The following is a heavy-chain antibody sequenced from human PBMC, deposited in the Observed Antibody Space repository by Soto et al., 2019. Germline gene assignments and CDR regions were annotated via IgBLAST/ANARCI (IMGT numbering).Heavy chain of an antibody. CDR1: GYTFVSYG. Sequence: QVQLVQSGAEMREPGASVKVSCKASGYTFVSYGISWVRQAPGQGLEWLGWISPYNGNTNYAQKFQGSVTMTTDTSTSTVYMELRSLRSDDTAVYYCSRDAQKWLVAAFDIWGQGTMVTVSS. J-gene: IGHJ3*02. V-gene: IGHV1-18*01. CDR3: SRDAQKWLVAAFDI. D-gene: IGHD6-19*01. CDR2: ISPYNGNT.